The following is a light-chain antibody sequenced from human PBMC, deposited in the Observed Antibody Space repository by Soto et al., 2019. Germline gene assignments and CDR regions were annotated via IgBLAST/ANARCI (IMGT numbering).Light chain of an antibody. CDR2: AAS. CDR3: QEYSKWPLFT. J-gene: IGKJ3*01. Sequence: EKVVTQSPGILSVSPGDRATLSCRASQSVGRNLAWYQQKPGQAPTRLIYAASTRATGLPARFSGSGSGTDFTLTISSLQSEDFAVYYCQEYSKWPLFTFGPGTRVDIK. V-gene: IGKV3-15*01. CDR1: QSVGRN.